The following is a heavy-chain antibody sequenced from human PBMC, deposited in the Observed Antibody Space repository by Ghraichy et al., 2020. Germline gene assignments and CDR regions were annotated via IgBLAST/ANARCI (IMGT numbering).Heavy chain of an antibody. CDR2: INPNSGGT. J-gene: IGHJ4*02. CDR3: AREGGIEYSSSSVIDY. D-gene: IGHD6-6*01. CDR1: GYTFTGYY. V-gene: IGHV1-2*02. Sequence: ASVKVSCKASGYTFTGYYMHWVRQAPGQGLEWMGWINPNSGGTNYAQKFQGRVTMTRDTSISTAYMELSRLRSDDTAVYYCAREGGIEYSSSSVIDYWGQGTLVTVSS.